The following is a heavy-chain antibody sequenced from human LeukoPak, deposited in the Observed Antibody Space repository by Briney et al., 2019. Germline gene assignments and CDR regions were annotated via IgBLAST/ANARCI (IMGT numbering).Heavy chain of an antibody. J-gene: IGHJ6*03. CDR2: INAYNGNT. CDR1: GYTFTSSG. V-gene: IGHV1-18*01. CDR3: ARTTNSYYHYYIDV. D-gene: IGHD1-26*01. Sequence: GASVKVSCKASGYTFTSSGISWVRQAPGQGLEWMGWINAYNGNTNYEQKLQGRVTMTTDTSTSTAYMELRSLRSDDTAVYYCARTTNSYYHYYIDVWGKGTTVTVSS.